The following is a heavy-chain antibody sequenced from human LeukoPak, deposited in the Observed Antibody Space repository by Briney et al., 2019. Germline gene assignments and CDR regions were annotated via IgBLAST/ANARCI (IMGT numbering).Heavy chain of an antibody. D-gene: IGHD1-26*01. Sequence: PSETLSLTCTVSGGSISSYYWSWIRQPPGKGLEWIGYIYYSGSTNYNPSLKGRVTISVDTSKNQFSLKLSSVTAADTAVYYCAREGRSGSYYYYGMDVWGQGTTVTVSS. CDR1: GGSISSYY. V-gene: IGHV4-59*01. J-gene: IGHJ6*02. CDR3: AREGRSGSYYYYGMDV. CDR2: IYYSGST.